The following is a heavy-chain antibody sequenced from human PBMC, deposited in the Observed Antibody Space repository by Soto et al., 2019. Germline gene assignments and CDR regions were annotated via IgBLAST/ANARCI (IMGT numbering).Heavy chain of an antibody. CDR3: ARPSDSSGYYYEYYFDY. Sequence: QVQLVQSGAEVKKPGSSVKVSCKASGGTFSSYAISWVRQAPGQGLEWMGGIIPIFGTANYAQKFQGRVTITADESTSTAYMELSSLRSEDTVVYYCARPSDSSGYYYEYYFDYWGQGTLVTVSS. J-gene: IGHJ4*02. D-gene: IGHD3-22*01. V-gene: IGHV1-69*12. CDR1: GGTFSSYA. CDR2: IIPIFGTA.